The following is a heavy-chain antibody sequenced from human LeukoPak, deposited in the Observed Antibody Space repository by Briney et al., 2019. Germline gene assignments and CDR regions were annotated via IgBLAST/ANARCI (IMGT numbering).Heavy chain of an antibody. J-gene: IGHJ6*03. D-gene: IGHD3-10*01. CDR2: IKQDGSEK. V-gene: IGHV3-7*01. CDR3: AREGEGYYYYYMDV. Sequence: GGSLRLSCAASGFSSSTYAMAWVRQAPGKGLEWVANIKQDGSEKYYVDSVKGRFTISRDNAKNSLYLQMNSLRAEDTAVYYCAREGEGYYYYYMDVWGKGTTVTVSS. CDR1: GFSSSTYA.